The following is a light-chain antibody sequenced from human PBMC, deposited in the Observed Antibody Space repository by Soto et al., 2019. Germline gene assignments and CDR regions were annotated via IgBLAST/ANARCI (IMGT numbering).Light chain of an antibody. V-gene: IGKV3-20*01. CDR3: EQYDKSIT. Sequence: EIVLTQSPGTLSLSPGATATLSCRASQSVSRNYLAWFQQKPGQAPRLLIHGASSRAAGTPDRFSGSGSGTDFTLTISRLEPEDFAVYYCEQYDKSITFGGGTKVEIK. J-gene: IGKJ4*01. CDR2: GAS. CDR1: QSVSRNY.